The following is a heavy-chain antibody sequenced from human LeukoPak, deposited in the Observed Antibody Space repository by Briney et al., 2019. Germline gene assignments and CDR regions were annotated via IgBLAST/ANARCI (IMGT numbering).Heavy chain of an antibody. CDR2: IYSGGST. V-gene: IGHV3-66*01. J-gene: IGHJ5*02. CDR1: GFTVSSNY. Sequence: GGSLRLSCAASGFTVSSNYMSWVRQAPGKGLEWVSVIYSGGSTYYADSVKGRFTISRDNSKNTLYLQMNSLRAEDATMYFCARLIISTTGPSWFDPWGQGTLVTVSS. D-gene: IGHD1-1*01. CDR3: ARLIISTTGPSWFDP.